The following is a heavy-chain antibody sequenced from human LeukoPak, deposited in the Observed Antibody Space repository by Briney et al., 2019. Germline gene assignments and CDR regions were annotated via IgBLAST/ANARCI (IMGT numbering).Heavy chain of an antibody. Sequence: SETLSLTCTVSGGSISSYYWSWIRQPPGKGLEWIGHIYYSGSARYSPSLKSRVTISGDTSKNQFSLKLSSVTAADTAVYYCARHYYDSSGYYFLFDYWGQGTLVTVSS. J-gene: IGHJ4*02. CDR1: GGSISSYY. CDR2: IYYSGSA. CDR3: ARHYYDSSGYYFLFDY. D-gene: IGHD3-22*01. V-gene: IGHV4-59*01.